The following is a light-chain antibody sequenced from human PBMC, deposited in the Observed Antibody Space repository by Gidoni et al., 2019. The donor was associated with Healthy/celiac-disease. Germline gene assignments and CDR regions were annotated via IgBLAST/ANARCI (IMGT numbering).Light chain of an antibody. CDR1: QSVSSSY. Sequence: EIVLTQSPGTLSLSPGERATLSCRASQSVSSSYLAWYQQKPGQAPRLLIYCASSRATGIPDRFSGSGSGTDFTRTISRLEPEDFAVYYCQQYGSSPQTFGQGTKVEIK. CDR3: QQYGSSPQT. J-gene: IGKJ1*01. CDR2: CAS. V-gene: IGKV3-20*01.